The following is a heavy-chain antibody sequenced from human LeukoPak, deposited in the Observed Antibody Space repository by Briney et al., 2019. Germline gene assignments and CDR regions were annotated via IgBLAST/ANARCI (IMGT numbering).Heavy chain of an antibody. CDR2: IYHSGST. D-gene: IGHD6-25*01. V-gene: IGHV4-38-2*02. Sequence: PSETLSLTCTVSGGSISSYYWNWIRQPPGKGLEWIGSIYHSGSTYYNPSLKSRVTISVDTSKNQFSLKLSSVTAADTAVYYCAREAGRHRLGYYYYYMDVWGKGTTVTVSS. J-gene: IGHJ6*03. CDR1: GGSISSYY. CDR3: AREAGRHRLGYYYYYMDV.